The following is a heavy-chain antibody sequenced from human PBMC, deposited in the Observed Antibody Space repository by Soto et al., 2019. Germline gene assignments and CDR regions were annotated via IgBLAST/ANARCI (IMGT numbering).Heavy chain of an antibody. Sequence: QVQLVQSGAEVKKPGASVKVSCKASGYTFTSYAMHWVRQAPGQRLEWMGWINAGNGNTKYSQKFQGRVTITRDKSANTAYMELSSLRSEDTAVYYCARGYSGPFNWFDPWGQGTLVTVSS. CDR3: ARGYSGPFNWFDP. J-gene: IGHJ5*02. V-gene: IGHV1-3*01. CDR2: INAGNGNT. CDR1: GYTFTSYA. D-gene: IGHD1-26*01.